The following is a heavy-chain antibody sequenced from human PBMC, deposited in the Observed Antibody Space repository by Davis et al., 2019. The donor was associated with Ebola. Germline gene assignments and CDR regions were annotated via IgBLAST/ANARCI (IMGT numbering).Heavy chain of an antibody. CDR1: GYSFTGYY. CDR3: AGEKPNTGKFDC. CDR2: INPNSGGT. J-gene: IGHJ4*02. Sequence: ASVKVSCKASGYSFTGYYIHWVRQAPGQGLEWMGWINPNSGGTGYAQRFQGRVTITRDTSISTSYMELSSLSSDDTAVYYCAGEKPNTGKFDCWGQGAPVTVSS. V-gene: IGHV1-2*02. D-gene: IGHD1-1*01.